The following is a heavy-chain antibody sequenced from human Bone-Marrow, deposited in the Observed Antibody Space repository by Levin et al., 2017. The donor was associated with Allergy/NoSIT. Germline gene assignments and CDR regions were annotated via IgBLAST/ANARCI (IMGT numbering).Heavy chain of an antibody. CDR2: IWNDGTNK. V-gene: IGHV3-33*01. CDR3: ARAGYNDYRVPYYAMDL. Sequence: PGGSLRLSCAASGFTFRIYGMHWVRQAPGKGLTWVAFIWNDGTNKYYADSVEGRFTISRDNSRNTVSLQMNSLGDEDAGVYYCARAGYNDYRVPYYAMDLWGQGATVTVTS. CDR1: GFTFRIYG. D-gene: IGHD1-1*01. J-gene: IGHJ6*02.